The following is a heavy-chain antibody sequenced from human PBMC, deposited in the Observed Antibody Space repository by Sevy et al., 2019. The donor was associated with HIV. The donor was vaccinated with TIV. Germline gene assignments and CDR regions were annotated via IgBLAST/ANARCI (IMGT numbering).Heavy chain of an antibody. CDR2: ISYDGSNK. Sequence: GGSLRLSCAAPGFTFSSYGMHWVRQAPGKGLEWVAVISYDGSNKYYADSVKGRFTISRDNSKNTLYLQMNSLRAEDTAVYYCAKVSARVGLNYYYYYGMDVWGQGTTVTVSS. CDR1: GFTFSSYG. J-gene: IGHJ6*02. V-gene: IGHV3-30*18. D-gene: IGHD1-26*01. CDR3: AKVSARVGLNYYYYYGMDV.